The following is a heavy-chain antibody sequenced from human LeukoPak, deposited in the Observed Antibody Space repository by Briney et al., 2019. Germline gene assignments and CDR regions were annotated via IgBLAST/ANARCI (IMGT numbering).Heavy chain of an antibody. V-gene: IGHV1-2*04. CDR2: ITPNSGGP. Sequence: ASVKVSCKASGYTCTGYYMHWVRQAPGQGLEWMGWITPNSGGPNFAQKFQGWVTMTRDTSISTAYMELSRLRSDDTAVYYCARAQTIQLWPSDAFDIWGQGTMVTVSS. CDR3: ARAQTIQLWPSDAFDI. J-gene: IGHJ3*02. D-gene: IGHD5-18*01. CDR1: GYTCTGYY.